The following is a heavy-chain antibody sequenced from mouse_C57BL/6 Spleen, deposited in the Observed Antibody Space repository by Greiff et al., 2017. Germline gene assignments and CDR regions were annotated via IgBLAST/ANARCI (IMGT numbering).Heavy chain of an antibody. J-gene: IGHJ1*03. D-gene: IGHD2-4*01. CDR2: IHPNSGST. Sequence: QVHVKQPGAELVKPGASVKLSCKASGYTFTSYWMHWVKQRPGQGLEWIGMIHPNSGSTNYNEKFKSKATLTVDKSSSTAYMQLSSLTSEDSAVYYCARLDDYDWYVDVWGTGTTVTVSS. CDR1: GYTFTSYW. V-gene: IGHV1-64*01. CDR3: ARLDDYDWYVDV.